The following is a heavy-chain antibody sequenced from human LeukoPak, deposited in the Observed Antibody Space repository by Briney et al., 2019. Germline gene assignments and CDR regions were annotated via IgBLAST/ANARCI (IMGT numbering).Heavy chain of an antibody. Sequence: SETLSLTCTVSGGSISSYYWSWIRQPPGKGLEWIGYIYYSGSTNYNPSLKSRVTISVDTSKNHFSLKLSSVTAADTAVYYCARTTEGEYTYDYFYYYYMDVWGKGTRSPSP. V-gene: IGHV4-59*01. CDR2: IYYSGST. J-gene: IGHJ6*03. CDR3: ARTTEGEYTYDYFYYYYMDV. CDR1: GGSISSYY. D-gene: IGHD5-18*01.